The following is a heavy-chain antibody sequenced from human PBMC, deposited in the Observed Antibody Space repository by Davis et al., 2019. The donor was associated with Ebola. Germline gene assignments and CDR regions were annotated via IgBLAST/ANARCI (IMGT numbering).Heavy chain of an antibody. CDR2: IRIKANSYAT. J-gene: IGHJ6*03. D-gene: IGHD4-11*01. CDR1: GFTFSGSA. CDR3: TRQDHDYSNYGYYYYYMDV. V-gene: IGHV3-73*01. Sequence: PGGSLRLSCAASGFTFSGSAMHWVRQASGKGLEWVCRIRIKANSYATAYAASVKGRFTISRDDSKNTAYLQMNSMKTEDTAVYYCTRQDHDYSNYGYYYYYMDVWGKGTTVTVSS.